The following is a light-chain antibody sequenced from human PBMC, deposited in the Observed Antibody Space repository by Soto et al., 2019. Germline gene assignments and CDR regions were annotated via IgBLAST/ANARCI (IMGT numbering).Light chain of an antibody. V-gene: IGKV1-39*01. CDR1: QTINRY. Sequence: IQMTQSPSSLSASVGDRVTITCRASQTINRYLSWYQQKPGKAPNLLISAASTLQAGVPSRFSGSESGTEFTLTISSLKPEDFATYYCQQTYSSPWTFGQGTKVEIK. CDR3: QQTYSSPWT. CDR2: AAS. J-gene: IGKJ1*01.